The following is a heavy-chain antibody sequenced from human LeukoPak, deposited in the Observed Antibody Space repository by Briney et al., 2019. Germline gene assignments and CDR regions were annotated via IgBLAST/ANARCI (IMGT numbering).Heavy chain of an antibody. CDR1: GYSISSGYY. D-gene: IGHD3-3*01. J-gene: IGHJ4*02. CDR3: ARDRYDFWSGYPDY. Sequence: PSETLSLTCTVSGYSISSGYYWGWIRQPPGKGLEWIGSIYHSGSTYYNPSLKSRVTISVDTSKNQFSLKLSSVTAADTAVYYCARDRYDFWSGYPDYWGQGTLVTVSS. CDR2: IYHSGST. V-gene: IGHV4-38-2*02.